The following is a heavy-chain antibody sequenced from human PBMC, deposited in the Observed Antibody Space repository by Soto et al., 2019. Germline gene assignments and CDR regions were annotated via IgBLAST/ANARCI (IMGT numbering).Heavy chain of an antibody. V-gene: IGHV4-31*03. CDR3: ARGQSTYYDILTGPFDP. J-gene: IGHJ5*02. CDR2: IYYSGST. D-gene: IGHD3-9*01. Sequence: TSETLSLTCTVSGGSISSGGYYWSWIRQHPGKGLEWIGYIYYSGSTYYNPSLKSRVTISVDTSKNQFSLKLSSVTAADTAVYYCARGQSTYYDILTGPFDPWGQGTLVTVSS. CDR1: GGSISSGGYY.